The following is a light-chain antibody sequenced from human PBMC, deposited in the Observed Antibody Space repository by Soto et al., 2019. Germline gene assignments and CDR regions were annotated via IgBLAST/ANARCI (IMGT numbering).Light chain of an antibody. CDR1: QSVSSSS. CDR3: QQFDVSPWT. V-gene: IGKV3-20*01. CDR2: ATS. Sequence: EIVLTQSPGTLSLSPGERATLSCRASQSVSSSSLAWHQRKPGQAPRLLISATSNRATGIPDRFSGSGSGTDFTLTISRLEPGDFAVYYCQQFDVSPWTFGQGTKVEI. J-gene: IGKJ1*01.